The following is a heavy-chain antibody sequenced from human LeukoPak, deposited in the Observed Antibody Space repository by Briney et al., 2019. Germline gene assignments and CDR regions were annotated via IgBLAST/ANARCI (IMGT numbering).Heavy chain of an antibody. V-gene: IGHV1-2*04. CDR2: INPNSGGT. J-gene: IGHJ4*02. CDR1: GYTFTGYY. CDR3: AREGSSSWYDY. D-gene: IGHD6-13*01. Sequence: ASVKVSCKASGYTFTGYYMHWVRQAPGQGLEWMGWINPNSGGTSYAQKFQGWVTMTRDTSISTAYMELSRLRSDDTAVYYCAREGSSSWYDYWGQGTLVTVSS.